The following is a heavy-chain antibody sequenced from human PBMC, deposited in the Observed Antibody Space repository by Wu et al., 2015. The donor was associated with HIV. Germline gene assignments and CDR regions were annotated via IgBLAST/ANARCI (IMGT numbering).Heavy chain of an antibody. CDR3: ARDRHYSKSLYFDS. V-gene: IGHV1-2*02. D-gene: IGHD4-11*01. Sequence: QVQLVQSGAEVKKPGASMKVSCKASGYTFTDYYIHWVRQAPGQGLEWMGWINPNSGGTNYAQKFQGRVTMTRDTSFSTAYMDLSRLTSDDTAVYYCARDRHYSKSLYFDSWGQGTLVTVSS. CDR1: GYTFTDYY. J-gene: IGHJ4*02. CDR2: INPNSGGT.